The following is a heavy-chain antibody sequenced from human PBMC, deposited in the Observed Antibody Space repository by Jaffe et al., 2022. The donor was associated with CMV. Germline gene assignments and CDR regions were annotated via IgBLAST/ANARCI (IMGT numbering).Heavy chain of an antibody. CDR1: GFTFSSYW. J-gene: IGHJ4*02. D-gene: IGHD1-7*01. Sequence: EVQLVESGGGLVQPGGSLRLSCAASGFTFSSYWMSWVRQAPGKGLEWVANIKQDGSEKYYVDSVKGRFTISRDNAKNSLYLQMNSLRAEDTAVYYCASETGTTPGGEVGYFDYWGQGTLVTVSS. CDR2: IKQDGSEK. CDR3: ASETGTTPGGEVGYFDY. V-gene: IGHV3-7*03.